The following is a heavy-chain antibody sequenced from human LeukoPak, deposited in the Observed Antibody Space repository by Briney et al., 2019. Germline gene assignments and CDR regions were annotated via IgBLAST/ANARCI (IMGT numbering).Heavy chain of an antibody. J-gene: IGHJ3*02. Sequence: WASVKVSCKASGYTFTSNYIHWVRQAPGQGLEWMGMIYPRDGSTSYAQKFQGRVTMTRDTSTSTVYMELSSLRSEDTAVYYCARTRGYYDSSGYYRNDAFDIWGQGTMVTVSS. D-gene: IGHD3-22*01. CDR3: ARTRGYYDSSGYYRNDAFDI. CDR1: GYTFTSNY. CDR2: IYPRDGST. V-gene: IGHV1-46*01.